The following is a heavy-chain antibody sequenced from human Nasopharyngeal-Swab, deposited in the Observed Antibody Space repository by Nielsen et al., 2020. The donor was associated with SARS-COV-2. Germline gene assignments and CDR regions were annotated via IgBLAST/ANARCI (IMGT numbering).Heavy chain of an antibody. CDR1: GFTFSSYG. CDR2: IRYDGSNK. V-gene: IGHV3-30*02. Sequence: GGSLRFSCAASGFTFSSYGMHWVRQAPGKGLEWVAFIRYDGSNKYYADSVKGRFTISRDNSKNTLYLQMNSLRAEDTAVYYCAKKTQSRFLGYMDVWGKGTTVTVSS. J-gene: IGHJ6*03. D-gene: IGHD3-3*01. CDR3: AKKTQSRFLGYMDV.